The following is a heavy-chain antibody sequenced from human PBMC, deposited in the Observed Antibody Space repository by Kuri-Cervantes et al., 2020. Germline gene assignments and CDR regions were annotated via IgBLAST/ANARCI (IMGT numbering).Heavy chain of an antibody. Sequence: GGSLRLSCAASGFTFSSYAMSWVRQAPGKGLEWVSAISGSGGSTYYADSVKGRFTISRDNSKNTLYLQMKSLRSEDTAVYYCARALIAVAGTVPFDYWGQGTMVTVSS. CDR1: GFTFSSYA. J-gene: IGHJ4*02. CDR3: ARALIAVAGTVPFDY. D-gene: IGHD6-19*01. CDR2: ISGSGGST. V-gene: IGHV3-23*01.